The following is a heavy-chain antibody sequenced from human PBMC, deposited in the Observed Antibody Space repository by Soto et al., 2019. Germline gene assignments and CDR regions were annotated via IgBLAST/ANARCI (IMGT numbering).Heavy chain of an antibody. CDR1: GYTFTSYG. Sequence: ASVKVSCKASGYTFTSYGISWVRQAPGQGLEWMGWISAYNGNTNYAQKLQGRVTMTTDTSTSTAYMELRSLRSDDTAVYYCAIPIYCSSTSCPPHGMDVWGQGTTVTVSS. CDR3: AIPIYCSSTSCPPHGMDV. V-gene: IGHV1-18*04. J-gene: IGHJ6*02. D-gene: IGHD2-2*01. CDR2: ISAYNGNT.